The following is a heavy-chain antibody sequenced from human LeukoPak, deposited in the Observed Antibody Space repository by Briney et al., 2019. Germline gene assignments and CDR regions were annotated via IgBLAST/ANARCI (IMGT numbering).Heavy chain of an antibody. V-gene: IGHV4-39*01. CDR3: ARVHDWFDP. Sequence: PSETLSLTCTVSGGSISGNNFYWGWIRQPPGKGLQWIGGIYYSGSTYYNPSLKSRVTISVDTSRNQFSLKLSSVTAADTAVYYCARVHDWFDPWGQGTLVTVSS. J-gene: IGHJ5*02. CDR2: IYYSGST. D-gene: IGHD1-1*01. CDR1: GGSISGNNFY.